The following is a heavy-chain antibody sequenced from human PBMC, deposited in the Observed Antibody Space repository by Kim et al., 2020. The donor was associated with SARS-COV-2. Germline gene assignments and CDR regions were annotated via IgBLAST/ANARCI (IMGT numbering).Heavy chain of an antibody. Sequence: GGSLRLSCAASGFSFTTFWMSWVRQAPGKGLEWVANIKEDESEKHYVDSVKGRFTISRDNAKNSLYLQMNSLKADDTAVYYCAGQGFTSGPNVYWGQGSLVTVSS. CDR1: GFSFTTFW. V-gene: IGHV3-7*03. CDR2: IKEDESEK. CDR3: AGQGFTSGPNVY. J-gene: IGHJ1*01. D-gene: IGHD6-19*01.